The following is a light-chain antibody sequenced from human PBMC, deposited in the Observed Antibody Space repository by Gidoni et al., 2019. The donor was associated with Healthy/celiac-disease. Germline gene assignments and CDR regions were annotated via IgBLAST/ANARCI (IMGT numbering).Light chain of an antibody. CDR3: QQYNSYSA. CDR2: DAS. Sequence: DIQMTQSPSTLSASVGDRVTITCRASKSISSWLAWYQQKPGKAPNLLIYDASSLESGVPSRFSGSGSGTEFTLTSSSLQHDDFATYYCQQYNSYSAFGQGTKVEIK. V-gene: IGKV1-5*01. CDR1: KSISSW. J-gene: IGKJ1*01.